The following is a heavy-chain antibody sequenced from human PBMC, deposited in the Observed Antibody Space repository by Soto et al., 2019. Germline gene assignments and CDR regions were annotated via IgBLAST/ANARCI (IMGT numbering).Heavy chain of an antibody. V-gene: IGHV2-5*02. CDR3: AHAYGGRSLY. CDR2: IYWDDSK. CDR1: GFSLTTDRVG. D-gene: IGHD1-26*01. J-gene: IGHJ4*02. Sequence: QITLNESGPTLVKPTQTLTLTCTFSGFSLTTDRVGVGWIRQPPGEALEWLAVIYWDDSKTYRPSLESRLTITKDTSKNQMALTMTNMDSLDTATYYCAHAYGGRSLYWGQGTLVTVSS.